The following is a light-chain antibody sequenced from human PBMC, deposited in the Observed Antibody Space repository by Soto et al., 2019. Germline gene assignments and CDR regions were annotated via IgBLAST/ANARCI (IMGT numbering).Light chain of an antibody. V-gene: IGKV3-20*01. CDR3: QQCGSSPET. Sequence: DIVFTQSPVTLSFFPLQIATLSCSASQRIISTFLAWYQQKPGQAPRLLIYGASSRATGIPDRFSGSGSGTDFTLTISRLEPEDFAVYYCQQCGSSPETFGQGTKVDIK. J-gene: IGKJ1*01. CDR1: QRIISTF. CDR2: GAS.